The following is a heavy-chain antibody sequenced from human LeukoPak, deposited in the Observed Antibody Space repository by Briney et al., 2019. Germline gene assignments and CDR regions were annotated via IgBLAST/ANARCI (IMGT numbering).Heavy chain of an antibody. CDR3: ARLDQDIVVVPAIGNWFDP. D-gene: IGHD2-2*01. V-gene: IGHV4-34*01. CDR1: GGSFSGYY. CDR2: INHSGST. J-gene: IGHJ5*02. Sequence: SETLSLTCAVYGGSFSGYYWSWIRQPPGKGLEWIGEINHSGSTNYNPSLKSRVTISVDTSKNQFSLKLSSVTAADTAVYYCARLDQDIVVVPAIGNWFDPRGQGTLVTVSS.